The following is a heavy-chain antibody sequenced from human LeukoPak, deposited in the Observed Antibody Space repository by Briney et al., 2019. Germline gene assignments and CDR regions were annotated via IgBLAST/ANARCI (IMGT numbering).Heavy chain of an antibody. CDR2: IYYSGST. V-gene: IGHV4-31*03. CDR3: ARDEYGSGSPDAFDI. CDR1: GGSISSGGYY. D-gene: IGHD3-10*01. J-gene: IGHJ3*02. Sequence: PSETLSLTCTVSGGSISSGGYYWSWIRQHPGKGLEWIGYIYYSGSTYYNPSLKSRVTISVDTSKNQFSLKLSSVTAADTAVYYCARDEYGSGSPDAFDIWGQGTMVTVSS.